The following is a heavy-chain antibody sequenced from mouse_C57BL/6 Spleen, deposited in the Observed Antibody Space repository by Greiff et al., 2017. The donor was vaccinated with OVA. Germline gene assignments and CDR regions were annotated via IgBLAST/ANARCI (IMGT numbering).Heavy chain of an antibody. J-gene: IGHJ1*03. Sequence: VQLKQSGPGLVKPSQSLSLTCSVTGYSITSGYYWNWIRQFPGNKLEWMGYISYDGSNNYNPSLKNRISFTRDTSKNQFFLTLHSVTTEDTATYYCARDRYYGTYWYFDVWGTGTTVTVSS. CDR3: ARDRYYGTYWYFDV. V-gene: IGHV3-6*01. CDR2: ISYDGSN. D-gene: IGHD1-1*01. CDR1: GYSITSGYY.